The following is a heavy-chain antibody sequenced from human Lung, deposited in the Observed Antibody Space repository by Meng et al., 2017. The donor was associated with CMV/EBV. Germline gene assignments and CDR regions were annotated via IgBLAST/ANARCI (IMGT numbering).Heavy chain of an antibody. J-gene: IGHJ4*02. CDR3: ALVPAATSFVDS. Sequence: GGSLRLXCVASIIPFSAYTMNWVRQAPGKGLEWVSSFSSMSTSMSYADSVRGRFIVSRDNANNSLYLQMTGLRAEDTAVYYCALVPAATSFVDSWGQGTXVTVSS. CDR2: FSSMSTSM. D-gene: IGHD2-2*01. CDR1: IIPFSAYT. V-gene: IGHV3-21*01.